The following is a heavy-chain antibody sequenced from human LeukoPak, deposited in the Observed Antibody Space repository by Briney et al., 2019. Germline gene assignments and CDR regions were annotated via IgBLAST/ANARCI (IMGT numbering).Heavy chain of an antibody. CDR2: IYHSGST. V-gene: IGHV4-38-2*01. CDR1: GYSISSGYY. Sequence: SETLSLTCSVSGYSISSGYYWGWIRQPPGKGLEWIGSIYHSGSTYYNPSLKSRVTISVDTSKNQFSLKLSSVTAADTAVYYCARQRVGSGWYYFDYWGQGTLVTVSS. CDR3: ARQRVGSGWYYFDY. D-gene: IGHD6-19*01. J-gene: IGHJ4*02.